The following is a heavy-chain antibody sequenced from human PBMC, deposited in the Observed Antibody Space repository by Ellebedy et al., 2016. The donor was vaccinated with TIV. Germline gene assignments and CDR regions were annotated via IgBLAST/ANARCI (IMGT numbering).Heavy chain of an antibody. V-gene: IGHV1-8*02. Sequence: ASVKVSCXASGGTFSSYAISWVRQAPGQGLEWMGWMNPNSGNTGYAQKFQGRVTMTRNTSISTAYMELSSLRSEDTAVYYCARGQYAAAPDPWGQGTLVTVSS. J-gene: IGHJ5*02. D-gene: IGHD6-13*01. CDR1: GGTFSSYA. CDR2: MNPNSGNT. CDR3: ARGQYAAAPDP.